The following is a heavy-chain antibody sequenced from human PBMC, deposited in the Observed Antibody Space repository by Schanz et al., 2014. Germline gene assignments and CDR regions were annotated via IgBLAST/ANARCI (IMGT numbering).Heavy chain of an antibody. V-gene: IGHV1-18*01. CDR3: ARGGGPEDVFDI. J-gene: IGHJ3*02. Sequence: VQSVHSGTEVQKLGASVKVSCQTSGYTFTAYGINWVRQAPGQGLEWIGWISAQTGDTRYAQKMQGRVTMTRDVSSTTAFLELRSLRYDDTAVYYCARGGGPEDVFDIWGQGTTATVSS. CDR2: ISAQTGDT. D-gene: IGHD5-12*01. CDR1: GYTFTAYG.